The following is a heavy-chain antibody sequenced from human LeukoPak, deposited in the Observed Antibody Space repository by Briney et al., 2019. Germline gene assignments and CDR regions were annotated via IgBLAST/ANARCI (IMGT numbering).Heavy chain of an antibody. CDR2: ISAYNGNT. CDR1: GYPFITYG. D-gene: IGHD6-19*01. J-gene: IGHJ3*02. Sequence: GASVKVSCKASGYPFITYGISWVRQAPGQGLEWMGWISAYNGNTNYAQKLQGRVTMTTDTSTSTAYMELRSLRSDDTAVFYCARVYSSGSAFDIWGQGTMVTVSS. V-gene: IGHV1-18*01. CDR3: ARVYSSGSAFDI.